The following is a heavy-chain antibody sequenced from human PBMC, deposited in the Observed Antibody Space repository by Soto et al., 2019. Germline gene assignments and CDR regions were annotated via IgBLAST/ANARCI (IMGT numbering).Heavy chain of an antibody. CDR2: ISYDGSNK. V-gene: IGHV3-30-3*01. CDR3: AGIGSKNFDY. D-gene: IGHD3-10*01. J-gene: IGHJ4*02. Sequence: PGGSLRLSCAASGFTFSSYAMHWVRQAPGKGLEWVAVISYDGSNKYYADSVKGRFTISRDNSKNTLYLQMNSLRAEDTAVYYCAGIGSKNFDYWGQGPLVTVSS. CDR1: GFTFSSYA.